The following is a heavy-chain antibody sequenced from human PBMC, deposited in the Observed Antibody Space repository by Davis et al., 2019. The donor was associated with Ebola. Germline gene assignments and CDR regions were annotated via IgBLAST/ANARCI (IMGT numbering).Heavy chain of an antibody. V-gene: IGHV3-23*01. CDR1: GFTFSSYA. Sequence: GGSLRLSCAASGFTFSSYAMSWVRQAPGKGLDWVSAISGSGGSTYYADSVKGRFTISRDNSKKTLFLQMKFLTAEDTAVYYCAKAVVVVTARFDNWGQGTVVTVSP. D-gene: IGHD2-21*02. CDR2: ISGSGGST. J-gene: IGHJ4*02. CDR3: AKAVVVVTARFDN.